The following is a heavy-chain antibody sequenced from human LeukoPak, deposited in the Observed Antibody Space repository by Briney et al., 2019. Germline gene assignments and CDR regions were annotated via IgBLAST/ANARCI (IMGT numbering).Heavy chain of an antibody. Sequence: PGGSLRLSCAASGFTFSSYAMHWVRQAPGKGLEWVAVISYDGSNKYYADSVKGRFTISRDNSKNTLYLQMNSLRSEDTAVYYCARGVYDFWSVQGWFDPWGRGTLVTVSS. J-gene: IGHJ5*02. CDR2: ISYDGSNK. D-gene: IGHD3-3*01. V-gene: IGHV3-30-3*01. CDR1: GFTFSSYA. CDR3: ARGVYDFWSVQGWFDP.